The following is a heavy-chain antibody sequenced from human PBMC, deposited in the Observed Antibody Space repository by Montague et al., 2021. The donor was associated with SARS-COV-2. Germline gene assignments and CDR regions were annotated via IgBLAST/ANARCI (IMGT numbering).Heavy chain of an antibody. CDR1: GFTVTDTY. CDR2: IESKIVGGTT. Sequence: SLRLSCAASGFTVTDTYMTWVRQAPGKGLEWVGRIESKIVGGTTDYAAPVKDRFTISRDDSRTTLYLQMDSLKADDTAVYYCTTYASGSPAYWGQGTLVTVSS. J-gene: IGHJ4*02. CDR3: TTYASGSPAY. V-gene: IGHV3-15*04. D-gene: IGHD1-26*01.